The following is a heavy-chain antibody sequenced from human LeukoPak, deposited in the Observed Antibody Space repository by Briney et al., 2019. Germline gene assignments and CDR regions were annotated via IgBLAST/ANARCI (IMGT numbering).Heavy chain of an antibody. V-gene: IGHV1-24*01. CDR3: ARDRNYYGSGSYPHVFDY. Sequence: ASVKVSCKVSGYTLTELSMHWVRQAPGKGLEWMGGFDPEDGETIYAQKLQGRVTMTTDTSTSTAYMELRSLRSDDTAVYYCARDRNYYGSGSYPHVFDYWGQGTLVTVSS. CDR1: GYTLTELS. CDR2: FDPEDGET. J-gene: IGHJ4*02. D-gene: IGHD3-10*01.